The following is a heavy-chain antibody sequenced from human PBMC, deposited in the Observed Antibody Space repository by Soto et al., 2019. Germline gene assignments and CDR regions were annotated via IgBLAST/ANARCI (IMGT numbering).Heavy chain of an antibody. Sequence: PGGSLRLSCAASGFTFSSYAMHWVRQAPGKGLEWVAVISYDGSNKYYADSVKGRFTISRDNSKNTLYLQMNSLRAEDTAVYYCARDRIQGGYLLYYYYGMDVWGQGTTVTVSS. D-gene: IGHD3-22*01. CDR3: ARDRIQGGYLLYYYYGMDV. CDR2: ISYDGSNK. J-gene: IGHJ6*02. CDR1: GFTFSSYA. V-gene: IGHV3-30-3*01.